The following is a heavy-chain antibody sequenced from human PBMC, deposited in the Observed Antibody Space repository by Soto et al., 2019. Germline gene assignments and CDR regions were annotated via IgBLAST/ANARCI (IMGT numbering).Heavy chain of an antibody. D-gene: IGHD6-6*01. CDR1: GFTFSSYA. CDR3: AKDQGSGSSFVRFWFDP. V-gene: IGHV3-23*01. Sequence: GGSLRLSCAASGFTFSSYAMSWVRQAPGKGLEWVSAISGSGGSTYYADSAKGRFTISRDNSKNTLYLQMNSLRAEDTAVYYCAKDQGSGSSFVRFWFDPWGQGTLVTVSS. CDR2: ISGSGGST. J-gene: IGHJ5*02.